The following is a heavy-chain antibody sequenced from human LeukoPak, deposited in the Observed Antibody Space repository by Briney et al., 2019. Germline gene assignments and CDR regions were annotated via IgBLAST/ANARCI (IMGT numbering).Heavy chain of an antibody. V-gene: IGHV3-11*01. CDR3: ARETRPYSYGSPNYYYYGMDV. CDR1: GFTFSDYY. J-gene: IGHJ6*02. Sequence: GGSLRLSCAASGFTFSDYYMSWIRQAPGKGLEWVSYISSSGSTIYYADSVKGRFTISRDNAKNSLHLQMNSLRAEDTAVYYCARETRPYSYGSPNYYYYGMDVWGQGTTVTVSS. CDR2: ISSSGSTI. D-gene: IGHD5-18*01.